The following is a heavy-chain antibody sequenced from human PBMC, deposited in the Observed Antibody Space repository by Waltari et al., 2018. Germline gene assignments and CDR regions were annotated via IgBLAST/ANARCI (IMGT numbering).Heavy chain of an antibody. D-gene: IGHD1-1*01. V-gene: IGHV1-8*01. Sequence: QVQLVQSGAEVKKPGASVRVSCKASGYTFISYDINWVRQAPGQGLEWMGWIKPNTGAARFAKNFQDRVTMTRSTSETTAYMEISDLTSHDTAVYYCARGDNWNDRLDFWGQGTKVTVSS. CDR1: GYTFISYD. CDR2: IKPNTGAA. J-gene: IGHJ3*01. CDR3: ARGDNWNDRLDF.